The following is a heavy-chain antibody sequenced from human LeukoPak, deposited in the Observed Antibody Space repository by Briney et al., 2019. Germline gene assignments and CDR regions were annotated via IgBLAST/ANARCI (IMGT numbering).Heavy chain of an antibody. V-gene: IGHV3-11*01. J-gene: IGHJ5*02. Sequence: GGSLRLSCAASGFTFSDYYMSWIRQAPGKGLEWVSYISSSGSTIYYADSVKGRFTISRDNAKNSLYLQMNSLRAEDTAVYYCARAAAAGTINWSDPWGQGTLVTVSS. CDR3: ARAAAAGTINWSDP. CDR2: ISSSGSTI. D-gene: IGHD6-13*01. CDR1: GFTFSDYY.